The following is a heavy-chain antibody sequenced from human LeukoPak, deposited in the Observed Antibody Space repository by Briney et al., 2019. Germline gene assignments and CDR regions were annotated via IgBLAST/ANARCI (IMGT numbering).Heavy chain of an antibody. D-gene: IGHD4-17*01. J-gene: IGHJ3*02. CDR2: IKQDGSQK. CDR3: ARDPTVTNFHDAFDI. V-gene: IGHV3-7*05. CDR1: GFTFSSYW. Sequence: PGGSLALSCTASGFTFSSYWMSWVRQAPGKGLEWVATIKQDGSQKEYVESVQGRFTISRDNAKNSLYLHMNRPRAEDTAVYYCARDPTVTNFHDAFDIWGQGTLVTVSS.